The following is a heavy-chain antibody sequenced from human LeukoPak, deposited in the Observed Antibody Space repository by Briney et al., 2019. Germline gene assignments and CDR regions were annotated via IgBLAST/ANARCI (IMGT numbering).Heavy chain of an antibody. CDR2: IGTAGDT. J-gene: IGHJ4*02. CDR1: GFTFSSYD. Sequence: GGSLRLSCGASGFTFSSYDIHWVRQATGKGLEWVSAIGTAGDTYYPGSVKGRFTISRENAKNSLYLQMNSLRAGDTAVYYCARSFSLSSGYDYWGQGTLVTVSS. D-gene: IGHD3-22*01. V-gene: IGHV3-13*01. CDR3: ARSFSLSSGYDY.